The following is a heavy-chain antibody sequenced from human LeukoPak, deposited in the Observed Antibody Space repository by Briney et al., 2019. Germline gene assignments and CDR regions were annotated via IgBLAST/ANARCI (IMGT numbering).Heavy chain of an antibody. CDR2: IFYSGKA. CDR1: VGSFSTYH. D-gene: IGHD6-13*01. Sequence: SETLSLTCTISVGSFSTYHWSWIRQPPGKPLEWIGHIFYSGKANYNPSLTSRVTISVDTSKNQFSLRLTSVTAADTAVYYCARLSRGAGAAKTFDYWGREILVTVSS. V-gene: IGHV4-59*08. J-gene: IGHJ4*02. CDR3: ARLSRGAGAAKTFDY.